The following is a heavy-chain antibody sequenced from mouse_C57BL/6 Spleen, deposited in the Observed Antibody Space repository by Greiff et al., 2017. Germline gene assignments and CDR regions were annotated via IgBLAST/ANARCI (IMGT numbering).Heavy chain of an antibody. V-gene: IGHV3-6*01. D-gene: IGHD1-1*01. CDR1: GYSITSGYY. CDR2: ISYDGSN. J-gene: IGHJ1*03. Sequence: EVKLMESGPGLVKPSQSLSLTCSFTGYSITSGYYWNWIRQFPGNKLEWMGYISYDGSNNYNPSLKNRISITRDTSKNQFFLKLNSVTTEDTATYYCARGGGSYWYFDVWGTGTTVTVSS. CDR3: ARGGGSYWYFDV.